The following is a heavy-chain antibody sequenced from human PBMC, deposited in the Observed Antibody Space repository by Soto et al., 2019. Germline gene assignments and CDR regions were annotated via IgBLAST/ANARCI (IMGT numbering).Heavy chain of an antibody. CDR2: ICWDGDK. CDR3: AHRATMTIFGLIIDNGIWFDP. J-gene: IGHJ5*02. Sequence: QINLIESGPTLVKPTQTLTLTCTFSGFSLSTSGAAVGWVRQPPGRALEWLALICWDGDKRYNASLGNRLTITKDTSMNQVVLTLTNVDPADTATYYCAHRATMTIFGLIIDNGIWFDPWGQGTRVIVSS. CDR1: GFSLSTSGAA. D-gene: IGHD3-3*01. V-gene: IGHV2-5*02.